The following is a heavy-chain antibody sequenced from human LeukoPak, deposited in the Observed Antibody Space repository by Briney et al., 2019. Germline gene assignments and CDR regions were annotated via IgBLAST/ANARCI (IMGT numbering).Heavy chain of an antibody. V-gene: IGHV1-2*02. D-gene: IGHD3-10*01. J-gene: IGHJ5*02. CDR1: GYTFTGYY. CDR2: INPNSGGT. Sequence: GASVKVSCKASGYTFTGYYMHWVRQAPGQGLEWMGWINPNSGGTNYAQKFQGRVTMTRDTSISTAYMELSRLRSDDTAVYYCAREDTQDYYGSRSYNWFDPWGQGTLVTVSS. CDR3: AREDTQDYYGSRSYNWFDP.